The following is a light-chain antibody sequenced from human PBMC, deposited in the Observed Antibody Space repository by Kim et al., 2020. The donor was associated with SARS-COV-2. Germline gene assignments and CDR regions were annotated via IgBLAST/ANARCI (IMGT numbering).Light chain of an antibody. CDR2: SNT. Sequence: QSVLTQPPSASGTPGQRVTISCSGSSPNIGSNFVYWYQQFPGTAPKLLIYSNTQRPSGVPDRFSGSKSGTSASLAISGLRSGDEADYYCVVWDDSLSGWLFGGGTQLTVL. V-gene: IGLV1-47*01. CDR3: VVWDDSLSGWL. CDR1: SPNIGSNF. J-gene: IGLJ3*02.